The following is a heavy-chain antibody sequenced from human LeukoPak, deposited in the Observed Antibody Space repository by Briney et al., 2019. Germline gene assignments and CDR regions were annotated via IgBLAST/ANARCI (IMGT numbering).Heavy chain of an antibody. CDR1: GFTFSSYG. J-gene: IGHJ6*03. Sequence: GGSLRLSCAASGFTFSSYGMHWVRQAPGKGLEWVAFIRYDGSNKYYADSVKGRFTISRDNSKNTLYLQMNSLRAEDTAVYYCAKDRDSSSWYSHYYMDVWGKGTTVTISS. V-gene: IGHV3-30*02. D-gene: IGHD6-13*01. CDR3: AKDRDSSSWYSHYYMDV. CDR2: IRYDGSNK.